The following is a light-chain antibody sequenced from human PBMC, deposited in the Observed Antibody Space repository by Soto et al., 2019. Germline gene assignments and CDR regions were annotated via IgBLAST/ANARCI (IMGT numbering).Light chain of an antibody. CDR1: QSISDT. V-gene: IGKV3-15*01. CDR2: SAS. J-gene: IGKJ1*01. Sequence: EIVITQSAAALSVSPGGRATLSCRASQSISDTLAWYQQKPGQAPRLLIYSASARATGFPARFSGSGSGTDFTLTISSLQSEDFAVYYCQQYNNWPWTFGQGTKVDI. CDR3: QQYNNWPWT.